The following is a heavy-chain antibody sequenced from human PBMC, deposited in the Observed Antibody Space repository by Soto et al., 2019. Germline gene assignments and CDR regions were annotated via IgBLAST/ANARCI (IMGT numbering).Heavy chain of an antibody. Sequence: GGSLRLSCAASGFTVSSNYMSWVRQAPGKGLEWVSVIYSGGSTYYADSVKGRFTISRDNSKNTLYLQMNSLRAEDTAVYYCARTKSGTDVSDYWGQGTQVTVSS. D-gene: IGHD3-10*01. V-gene: IGHV3-66*01. CDR1: GFTVSSNY. CDR3: ARTKSGTDVSDY. CDR2: IYSGGST. J-gene: IGHJ4*02.